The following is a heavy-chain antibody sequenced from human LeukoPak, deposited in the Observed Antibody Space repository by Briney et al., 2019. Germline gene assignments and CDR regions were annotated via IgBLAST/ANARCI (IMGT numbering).Heavy chain of an antibody. V-gene: IGHV1-46*01. CDR3: ARDRAGVGATRSSRSDP. D-gene: IGHD1-26*01. Sequence: ASVKVSCKASGYTFTSYYMHWVRQAPGQGLEWMGIINPSGGSTSYAQKFQGRVTMTRDTSTSTVYMELSSLRSEDTAVYYCARDRAGVGATRSSRSDPWGQGTLVTVSS. CDR2: INPSGGST. CDR1: GYTFTSYY. J-gene: IGHJ5*02.